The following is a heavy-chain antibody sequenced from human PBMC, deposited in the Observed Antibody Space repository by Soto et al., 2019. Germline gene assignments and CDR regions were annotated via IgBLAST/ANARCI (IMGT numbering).Heavy chain of an antibody. J-gene: IGHJ4*02. CDR1: GFTFSSYS. CDR3: ARVAQRVGFLEWLLSLDY. V-gene: IGHV3-21*01. Sequence: GGSLRLSCAASGFTFSSYSMNWVRQAPGKGLEWVSSISSSSSYIYYADSVKGRFTISRDNAKNSLYLQMNSLRAEDTAVYYCARVAQRVGFLEWLLSLDYWGQGTLVTVSS. CDR2: ISSSSSYI. D-gene: IGHD3-3*01.